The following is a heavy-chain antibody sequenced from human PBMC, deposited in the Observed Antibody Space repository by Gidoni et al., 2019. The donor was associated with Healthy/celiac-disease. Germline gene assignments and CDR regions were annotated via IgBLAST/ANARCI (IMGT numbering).Heavy chain of an antibody. CDR2: IKQDGSEK. Sequence: EVQLVESGGGLVQPGGSLRLSCAASGFTFSSYWMSWVRQAPGKGLEWVANIKQDGSEKYYVDSVKGRFTISRDNAKNSLYLQMNSLRAEDTAVYYCARDIDDSGSYYYAFDIWGQGTMVTVSS. J-gene: IGHJ3*02. CDR1: GFTFSSYW. D-gene: IGHD1-26*01. V-gene: IGHV3-7*05. CDR3: ARDIDDSGSYYYAFDI.